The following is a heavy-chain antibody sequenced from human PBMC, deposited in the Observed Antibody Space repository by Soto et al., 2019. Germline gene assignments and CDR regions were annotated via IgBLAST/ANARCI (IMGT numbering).Heavy chain of an antibody. J-gene: IGHJ4*02. CDR1: GGSISSSSYY. Sequence: PSETLSLTCTVSGGSISSSSYYWGWIRQPPGKGLEWIGSIYYSGSTYYNPSLKSRVTISVDTSKNQFSLKLSSVTAADTAVYYCARHEQWLVLGLNYFDYWGQGTLVTVSS. D-gene: IGHD6-19*01. V-gene: IGHV4-39*01. CDR3: ARHEQWLVLGLNYFDY. CDR2: IYYSGST.